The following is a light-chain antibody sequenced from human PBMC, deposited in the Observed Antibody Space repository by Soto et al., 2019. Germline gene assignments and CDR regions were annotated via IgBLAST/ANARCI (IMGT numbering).Light chain of an antibody. CDR1: QGISHD. V-gene: IGKV1-27*01. CDR2: AAS. Sequence: DIQMTQSPSSLSASVGDIVTITCRASQGISHDLAWYQQKPGKVPKLLIYAASTLQSGVPSRFSGSGSGTDFTLTISGLHPEDFATYYCQKYNTAPLTFGQGTRLEIK. J-gene: IGKJ5*01. CDR3: QKYNTAPLT.